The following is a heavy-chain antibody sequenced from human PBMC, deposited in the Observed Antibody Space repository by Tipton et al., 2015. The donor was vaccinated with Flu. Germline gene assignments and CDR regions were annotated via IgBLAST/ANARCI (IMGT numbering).Heavy chain of an antibody. J-gene: IGHJ3*02. V-gene: IGHV3-64*01. Sequence: SLRFSCAASGFTFSRYAMHWVRQAPGKGLEYVSAISTNGDITFYANSVKGRFTISRDNSKNTLSLQMGSLRTEDMAVYYCARYGDYNAFDIWGQGTMVTVSS. CDR3: ARYGDYNAFDI. CDR1: GFTFSRYA. D-gene: IGHD4-17*01. CDR2: ISTNGDIT.